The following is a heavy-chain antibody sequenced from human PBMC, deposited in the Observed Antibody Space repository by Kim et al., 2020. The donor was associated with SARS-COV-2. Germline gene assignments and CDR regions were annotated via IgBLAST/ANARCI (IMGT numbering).Heavy chain of an antibody. D-gene: IGHD2-21*02. J-gene: IGHJ4*02. CDR3: ARVTYCGGDCYSSFDY. Sequence: SLKSRVTISVDTSKNQFSLKLSSVTAADTAVYYCARVTYCGGDCYSSFDYWGQGTLVTVSS. V-gene: IGHV4-39*07.